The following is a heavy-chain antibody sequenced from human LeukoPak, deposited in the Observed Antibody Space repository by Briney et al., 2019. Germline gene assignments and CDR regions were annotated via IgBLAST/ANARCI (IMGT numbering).Heavy chain of an antibody. Sequence: GKSLRLSCGASGFTFSSYAIRWVRQAPGKWLELVAPITNDGTNKYYAVSVKGRFTISRDNSKNTTYLHINSLPAKDTAAYYCAKARGGGSKPHYFPDMGVRGTGTTVTVST. CDR2: ITNDGTNK. CDR1: GFTFSSYA. J-gene: IGHJ6*04. V-gene: IGHV3-30*18. D-gene: IGHD1-26*01. CDR3: AKARGGGSKPHYFPDMGV.